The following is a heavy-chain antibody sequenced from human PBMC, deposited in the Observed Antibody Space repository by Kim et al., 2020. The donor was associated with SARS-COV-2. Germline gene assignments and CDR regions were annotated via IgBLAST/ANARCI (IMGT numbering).Heavy chain of an antibody. CDR2: ISYDGSNK. J-gene: IGHJ4*02. Sequence: GGSLRLSCAASGFTFSSYGMHWVRQAPGKGLEWVAVISYDGSNKYYADSVKGRFTISRDNSKNTLYLQMNSLRAEDTAVYYCSKVRLRFLEWSFDYWGQG. V-gene: IGHV3-30*18. D-gene: IGHD3-3*01. CDR3: SKVRLRFLEWSFDY. CDR1: GFTFSSYG.